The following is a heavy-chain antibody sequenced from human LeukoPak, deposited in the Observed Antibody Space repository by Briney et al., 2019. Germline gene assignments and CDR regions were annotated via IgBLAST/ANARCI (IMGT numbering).Heavy chain of an antibody. CDR3: AKNNYETDY. CDR2: INPDGNKK. V-gene: IGHV3-7*03. Sequence: GGSLRLSCAVSGLTFSSSWMDWVRQAPGKGLEWVASINPDGNKKYSADSVKGRFTISRDNSKNTLYLQMSSLRAEDTAVYYCAKNNYETDYWGQGTLVTVSS. D-gene: IGHD3-22*01. CDR1: GLTFSSSW. J-gene: IGHJ4*02.